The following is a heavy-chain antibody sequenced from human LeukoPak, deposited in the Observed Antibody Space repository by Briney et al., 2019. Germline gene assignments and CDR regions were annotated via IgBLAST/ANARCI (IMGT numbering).Heavy chain of an antibody. CDR3: ARAKSGGYSYGYYFDY. CDR1: GRSISSGDYY. CDR2: IYYTVTT. J-gene: IGHJ4*02. Sequence: SETLSLTCTVSGRSISSGDYYWSWLHPPPGKGLEWFGYIYYTVTTYYNPSLKSRVTISVDTSKNQFSLKLSSVTAADTAVYYCARAKSGGYSYGYYFDYWGQGTLVTVSS. D-gene: IGHD5-18*01. V-gene: IGHV4-30-4*08.